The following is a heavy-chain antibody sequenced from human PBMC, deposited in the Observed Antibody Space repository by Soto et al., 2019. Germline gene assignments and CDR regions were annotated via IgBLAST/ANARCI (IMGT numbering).Heavy chain of an antibody. J-gene: IGHJ6*02. Sequence: SETLSLTCAVSGYSISSAYYWGCIRQSPGKGLEWIGSIYSGTTYYNPSLKSRVTISVDTSKNQVSLKLSSVTAADTAVYYCARDRFSQGYPAIYYYYGMDVWGQGTTVTVSS. V-gene: IGHV4-38-2*02. CDR1: GYSISSAYY. CDR2: IYSGTT. D-gene: IGHD5-12*01. CDR3: ARDRFSQGYPAIYYYYGMDV.